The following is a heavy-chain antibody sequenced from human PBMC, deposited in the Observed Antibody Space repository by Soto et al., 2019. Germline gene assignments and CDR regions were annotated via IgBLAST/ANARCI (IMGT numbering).Heavy chain of an antibody. Sequence: QVQLVESGGGVVQPGRSLRLSCAASGFTFSSYTMHWVRQAPGKGLEWVALIYYDGSNKFYADYVKGRFTISRDNSNKTLYLETNSLRAEDTAVYYCARGGGNQLGDCYDNWGQGTLVTVSS. CDR2: IYYDGSNK. D-gene: IGHD2-21*02. CDR1: GFTFSSYT. J-gene: IGHJ4*02. V-gene: IGHV3-30*04. CDR3: ARGGGNQLGDCYDN.